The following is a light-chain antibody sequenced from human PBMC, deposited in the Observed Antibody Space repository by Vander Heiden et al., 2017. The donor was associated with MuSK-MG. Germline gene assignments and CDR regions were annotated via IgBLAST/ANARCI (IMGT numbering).Light chain of an antibody. J-gene: IGKJ2*01. CDR1: QSVSSN. CDR3: QQYNNWPPYT. Sequence: SATLSVSPGERATLTCRASQSVSSNLAWYQQKPGQAPRLLIYGASTRATGIPARFSGSGSGTEFTLTISSLQSEDFAVYYCQQYNNWPPYTFGQGTKLEIK. CDR2: GAS. V-gene: IGKV3-15*01.